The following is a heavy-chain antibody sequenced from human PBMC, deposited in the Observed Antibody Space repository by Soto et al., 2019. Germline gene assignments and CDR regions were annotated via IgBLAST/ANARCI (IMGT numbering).Heavy chain of an antibody. J-gene: IGHJ6*02. CDR3: ARSRSGYSGYDPRPLFYYYYGMDV. CDR2: IYYSGST. Sequence: SETLSLTCTVSGGSISSSSYYWGWIRQPPGKGLEWIGSIYYSGSTYYNPSLKSRVTISVDTSKNQFSLKLSSVTAADTAVYYCARSRSGYSGYDPRPLFYYYYGMDVWGQGTTVTV. CDR1: GGSISSSSYY. D-gene: IGHD5-12*01. V-gene: IGHV4-39*01.